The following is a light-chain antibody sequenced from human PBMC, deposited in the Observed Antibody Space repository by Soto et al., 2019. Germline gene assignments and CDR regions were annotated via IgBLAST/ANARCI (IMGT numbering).Light chain of an antibody. V-gene: IGKV3-15*01. CDR3: QQYNNWPLT. Sequence: VMTQSAATLSVSPGETATLSCRASQSAGSNLAWYQQKPGQAPRPLIYGASTRATGIPARFSGSRYGTEFTLTISSLQSEDFAVYYCQQYNNWPLTFGQGTKVDIK. J-gene: IGKJ1*01. CDR2: GAS. CDR1: QSAGSN.